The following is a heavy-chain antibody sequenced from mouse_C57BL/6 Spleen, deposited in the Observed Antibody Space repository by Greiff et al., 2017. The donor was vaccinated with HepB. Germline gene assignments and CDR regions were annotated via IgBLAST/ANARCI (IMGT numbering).Heavy chain of an antibody. CDR1: GYTFTSYT. D-gene: IGHD5-1*01. CDR2: INPSSGYT. V-gene: IGHV1-4*01. CDR3: ARDLPGDAMDY. Sequence: VQLQQSGAELARPGASVKMSCKASGYTFTSYTMHWVNQRPGQGLEWIGYINPSSGYTKYNQKFKDKATLTADKSSSTAYMQLSSLTSEDSAVYYCARDLPGDAMDYWGQGTSVTVSS. J-gene: IGHJ4*01.